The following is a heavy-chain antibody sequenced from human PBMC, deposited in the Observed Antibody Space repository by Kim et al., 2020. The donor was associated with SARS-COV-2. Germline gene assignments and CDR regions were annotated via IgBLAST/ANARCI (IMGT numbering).Heavy chain of an antibody. CDR2: INTNTGNP. V-gene: IGHV7-4-1*02. D-gene: IGHD3-22*01. Sequence: ASVKVSCKASGYTFTSYAMNWVRQAPGQGLEWMGWINTNTGNPTYAQGFTGRFVFSLDTSVSTAYLQISSLKAEDTAVYYCARDLDDVFSLQRALDSSGYVLWFDPWGQGTLVTVSS. CDR1: GYTFTSYA. CDR3: ARDLDDVFSLQRALDSSGYVLWFDP. J-gene: IGHJ5*02.